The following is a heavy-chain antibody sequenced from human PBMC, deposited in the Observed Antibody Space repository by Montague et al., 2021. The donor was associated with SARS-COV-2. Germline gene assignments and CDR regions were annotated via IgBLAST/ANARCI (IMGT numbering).Heavy chain of an antibody. J-gene: IGHJ4*02. CDR2: INQSGRT. CDR1: GGSFSGYY. Sequence: SETLSLTCAVYGGSFSGYYWSWIRQPPEKGLEWIGEINQSGRTNNNPSLKSRVIISVDTSKNQFSLKLSSVTAADTAVYYCARRGGSVWGVTVSAELDYWGRGTLVIVSS. V-gene: IGHV4-34*01. D-gene: IGHD3-10*01. CDR3: ARRGGSVWGVTVSAELDY.